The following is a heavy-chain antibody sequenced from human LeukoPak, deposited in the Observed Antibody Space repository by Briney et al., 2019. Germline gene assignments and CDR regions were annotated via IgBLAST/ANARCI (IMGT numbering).Heavy chain of an antibody. CDR1: GFTFSSYW. Sequence: GGSLRLSCAASGFTFSSYWMSWVRQAPGKGLEWVANIKQDGSEKYYVDSVKGRFTISRDNSKNTLYLQMNSLRAEDTAVYYCAKDLRFLYYYLDYWGQGTLVTVSS. CDR3: AKDLRFLYYYLDY. D-gene: IGHD3-10*01. CDR2: IKQDGSEK. J-gene: IGHJ4*02. V-gene: IGHV3-7*01.